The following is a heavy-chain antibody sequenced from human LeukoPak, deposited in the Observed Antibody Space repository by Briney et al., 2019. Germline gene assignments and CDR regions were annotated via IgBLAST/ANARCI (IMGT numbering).Heavy chain of an antibody. Sequence: TGGSLRLSCAASGFTFSSYAMSWVRQAPGKGLEWVSAISGSGGSTYCADSVKGRFTISRDNSKNTLYLQMNSLRAEDTAVYYCAKDLEPDSGSYYFDYWGQGTLVTVSS. CDR3: AKDLEPDSGSYYFDY. D-gene: IGHD1-26*01. V-gene: IGHV3-23*01. CDR2: ISGSGGST. CDR1: GFTFSSYA. J-gene: IGHJ4*02.